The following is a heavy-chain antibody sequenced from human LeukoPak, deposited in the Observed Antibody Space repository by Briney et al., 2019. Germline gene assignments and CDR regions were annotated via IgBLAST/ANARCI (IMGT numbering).Heavy chain of an antibody. CDR3: ASGGYLDY. Sequence: GGSLRLSCAASGITFSRFWMSWVRQAPGKGLQWVANINQDGSEKHYVDSVKGRFTISRDNAENSLYLQMNSLRAEDTAVYYCASGGYLDYWGQGALVTVAS. V-gene: IGHV3-7*03. CDR2: INQDGSEK. J-gene: IGHJ4*02. CDR1: GITFSRFW. D-gene: IGHD3-16*01.